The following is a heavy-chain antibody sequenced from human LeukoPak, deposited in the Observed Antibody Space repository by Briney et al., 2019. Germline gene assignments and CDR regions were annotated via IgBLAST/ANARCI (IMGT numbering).Heavy chain of an antibody. Sequence: SETLSLTCAVYGGSFSGYYWSWIRQPPGEGLEWIGEINHSGSTNYNPSLKSRVTISVDTSKNQFSLELSSVTAADTAVYYCARGGRLGYCSSTSCFVPFDYWGQGTLVTVSS. V-gene: IGHV4-34*01. CDR3: ARGGRLGYCSSTSCFVPFDY. D-gene: IGHD2-2*01. CDR2: INHSGST. CDR1: GGSFSGYY. J-gene: IGHJ4*02.